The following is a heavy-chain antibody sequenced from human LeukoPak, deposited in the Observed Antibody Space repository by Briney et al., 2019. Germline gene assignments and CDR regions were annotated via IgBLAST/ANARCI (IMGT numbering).Heavy chain of an antibody. Sequence: GGSLRLSCAASGFTFSSYAMSWVRQAPGKGLEWVSSIGSSGSYIYYADSLTGRFTISRDNVKNSLYLQMNSLRAEDTAMYYCARRATTERGHSYGLDFWGQGTLVTVSS. CDR3: ARRATTERGHSYGLDF. V-gene: IGHV3-21*01. CDR2: IGSSGSYI. CDR1: GFTFSSYA. J-gene: IGHJ4*02. D-gene: IGHD5-18*01.